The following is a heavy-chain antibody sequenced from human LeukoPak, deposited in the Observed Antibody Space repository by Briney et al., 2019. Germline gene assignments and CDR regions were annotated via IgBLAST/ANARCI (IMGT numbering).Heavy chain of an antibody. CDR1: GYTFADYY. J-gene: IGHJ6*02. CDR3: ARDHQDFWSGHYFYYYGMDV. V-gene: IGHV1-2*02. CDR2: INPSSGGT. Sequence: ASVKVSCKTSGYTFADYYMHWVRQAPGQGLEWMGWINPSSGGTNYAQKFQGRVIMTRDTSISTAYMEVSGLRSDDTAVYCCARDHQDFWSGHYFYYYGMDVWGQGTKVTVSS. D-gene: IGHD3-3*01.